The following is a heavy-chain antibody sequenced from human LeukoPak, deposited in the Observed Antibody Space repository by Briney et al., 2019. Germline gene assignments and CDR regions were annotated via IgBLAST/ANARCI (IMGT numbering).Heavy chain of an antibody. CDR3: AKASRPYSSSWYDYYGMDV. CDR2: IGGRDGGT. D-gene: IGHD6-13*01. J-gene: IGHJ6*02. Sequence: LAGGSLRLSCAASGFIFSNYAMSWVRQAPGKGLEWVSAIGGRDGGTYYADSVKGRFTISRDNAKNSLYLQMNSLRAEDTALYYCAKASRPYSSSWYDYYGMDVWGQGTTVTVSS. CDR1: GFIFSNYA. V-gene: IGHV3-23*01.